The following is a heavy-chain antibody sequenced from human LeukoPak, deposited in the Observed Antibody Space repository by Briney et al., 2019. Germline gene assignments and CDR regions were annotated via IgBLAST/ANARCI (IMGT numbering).Heavy chain of an antibody. D-gene: IGHD4-11*01. CDR3: ARSPRDYSNYGAIDY. CDR1: GGSFRGYY. CDR2: INHSGST. V-gene: IGHV4-34*01. J-gene: IGHJ4*02. Sequence: SETLSLTCAVYGGSFRGYYWSWIRQPPGKGLEWIGEINHSGSTNYNPSLKSRVTISVDTSKNQFSLKLSSVTAADTAVYYCARSPRDYSNYGAIDYWGQGTLVTVSS.